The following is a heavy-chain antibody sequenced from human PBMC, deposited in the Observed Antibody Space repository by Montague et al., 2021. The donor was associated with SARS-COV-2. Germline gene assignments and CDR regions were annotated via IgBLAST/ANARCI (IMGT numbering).Heavy chain of an antibody. Sequence: SETLSLTCTVSGGSISSSGYYWGWIRQPPGKGLEWIGSIYYSGSTYYNPSLKSRVTISVDTSKNQFSLKLSSVTAADTAVYYCARDRSLRFEILIGPRHYYCGMDVWGQGTTVTVSS. CDR1: GGSISSSGYY. J-gene: IGHJ6*02. CDR3: ARDRSLRFEILIGPRHYYCGMDV. V-gene: IGHV4-39*07. D-gene: IGHD3-9*01. CDR2: IYYSGST.